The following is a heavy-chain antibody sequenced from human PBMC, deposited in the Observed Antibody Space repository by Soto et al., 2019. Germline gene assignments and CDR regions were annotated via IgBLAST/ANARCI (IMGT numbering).Heavy chain of an antibody. V-gene: IGHV4-4*07. CDR2: VHTSGST. CDR1: GDSISSYF. J-gene: IGHJ4*02. Sequence: PSETLSLTCTVSGDSISSYFWSWIRQPAGKGLEWIGRVHTSGSTTYNPSLKSRVTMSVDTSKSQFSLKLTSVTAADTAVYYCAKDIFTMIVVVPGGFDYWGQGTLVTVSS. D-gene: IGHD3-22*01. CDR3: AKDIFTMIVVVPGGFDY.